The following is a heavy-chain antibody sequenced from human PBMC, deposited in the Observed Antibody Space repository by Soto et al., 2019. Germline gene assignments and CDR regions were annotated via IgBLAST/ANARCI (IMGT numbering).Heavy chain of an antibody. CDR2: IYNSGTT. V-gene: IGHV4-30-4*01. Sequence: QVQLQESGPGLVKPSQTLSLTCTVSGGSISSGDYYGTWIRQPPGKGLEWIGYIYNSGTTYYSPSLKSRVTISLDTSKNQFSVKLSSVTAADTAVYYCAAFLGAHWYFDLWGRGTLVTVSS. CDR1: GGSISSGDYY. J-gene: IGHJ2*01. D-gene: IGHD1-26*01. CDR3: AAFLGAHWYFDL.